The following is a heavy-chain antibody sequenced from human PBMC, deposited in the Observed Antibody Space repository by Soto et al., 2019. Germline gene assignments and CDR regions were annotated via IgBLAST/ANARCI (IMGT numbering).Heavy chain of an antibody. Sequence: QVQLQESGPGLVRPSQTLSLTCTVSAGSISTINYYWSWIRQHPEKGLEWIGYISYSGSTFYHSSLKSRVTLSLDTSKKQFSLTLTSVTAADTAVYYCARSAKWDGFDPWGQGTMVTVSS. V-gene: IGHV4-31*03. D-gene: IGHD2-8*01. CDR3: ARSAKWDGFDP. CDR1: AGSISTINYY. J-gene: IGHJ3*01. CDR2: ISYSGST.